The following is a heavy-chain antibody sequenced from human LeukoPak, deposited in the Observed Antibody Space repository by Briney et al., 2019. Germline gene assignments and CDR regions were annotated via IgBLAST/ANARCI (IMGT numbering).Heavy chain of an antibody. CDR1: GFTFSSYG. Sequence: GGSLRLSCAASGFTFSSYGMHWVRQAPGKGLEWVAFIRYDGSNKYYADSVEGRFTISRDNSKNTLYLQMNSLRAEDTAVYYCAKDLTPLTLSMFDYWGQGTLVTASS. CDR2: IRYDGSNK. CDR3: AKDLTPLTLSMFDY. V-gene: IGHV3-30*02. D-gene: IGHD3-16*01. J-gene: IGHJ4*02.